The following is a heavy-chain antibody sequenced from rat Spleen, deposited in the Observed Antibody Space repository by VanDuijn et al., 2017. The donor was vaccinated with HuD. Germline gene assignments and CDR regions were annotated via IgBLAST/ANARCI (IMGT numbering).Heavy chain of an antibody. CDR1: GFIFSDHY. CDR2: ISYDGRSS. Sequence: EVQLVESDGGLVQPGRSLKLSCAASGFIFSDHYVAWVRQAPTKGLEWVATISYDGRSSYYRDSVKGRFTISRDDAKSTLYLQMDSLRSEDTATYYCARDVANYYDGTYGVMAVWGQGASVTVSS. CDR3: ARDVANYYDGTYGVMAV. V-gene: IGHV5-7*01. D-gene: IGHD1-12*02. J-gene: IGHJ4*01.